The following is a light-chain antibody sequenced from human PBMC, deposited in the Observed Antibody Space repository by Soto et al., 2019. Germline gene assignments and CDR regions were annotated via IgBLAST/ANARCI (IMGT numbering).Light chain of an antibody. CDR2: DAS. J-gene: IGKJ4*01. CDR1: QYIDIY. CDR3: QQRSNWPLLT. V-gene: IGKV3-11*01. Sequence: EDVLTQSPATLSLSPGERATLSCRASQYIDIYLAWYQQKPGQAPRLLIYDASTRATDIPARFSGSGSGTDFTLTISSLEPEDSALYYCQQRSNWPLLTFGGGTTVEIK.